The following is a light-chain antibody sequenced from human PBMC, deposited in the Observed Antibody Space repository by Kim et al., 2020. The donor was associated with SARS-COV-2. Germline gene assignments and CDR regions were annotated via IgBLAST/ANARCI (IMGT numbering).Light chain of an antibody. CDR2: DAS. Sequence: SLSPGESATLSWRASQIVSYYLAWYQQKPGQAPRLLIDDASNRATGIPARFSGSGSGTDFTLTISSLEPEDFAVYYCQQRSNWLTFGGGTKVDIK. J-gene: IGKJ4*01. CDR1: QIVSYY. V-gene: IGKV3-11*01. CDR3: QQRSNWLT.